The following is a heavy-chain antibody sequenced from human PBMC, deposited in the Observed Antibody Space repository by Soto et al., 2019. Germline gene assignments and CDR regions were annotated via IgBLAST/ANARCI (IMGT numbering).Heavy chain of an antibody. CDR1: GFTFSSYG. CDR2: ISYDGSNK. J-gene: IGHJ4*02. V-gene: IGHV3-30*18. D-gene: IGHD3-3*01. CDR3: AKPPSDYDFWSGPTTLLGY. Sequence: PGGSLRLSCAASGFTFSSYGMHWVRQAPGKGLEWVAVISYDGSNKYYADSVKGRFTISRDNSKNTLYLQMNSLRAEDTAVYYCAKPPSDYDFWSGPTTLLGYWGQGTLVTVSS.